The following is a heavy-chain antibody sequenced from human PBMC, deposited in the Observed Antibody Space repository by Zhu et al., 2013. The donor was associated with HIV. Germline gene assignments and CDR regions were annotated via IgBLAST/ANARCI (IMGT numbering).Heavy chain of an antibody. CDR3: ARDSPFQYSNYVGYFDY. CDR1: GGTFSSYA. V-gene: IGHV1-69*06. D-gene: IGHD4-4*01. Sequence: QVQLVQSGAEVKKPGSSVKVSCKASGGTFSSYAISWVRQAPGQGLEWMGGIIPIFGTANYAQKFQGRVTITADKSTSTAYMELSSLRSEDTAVYYCARDSPFQYSNYVGYFDYWGQGTLVTVSS. J-gene: IGHJ4*02. CDR2: IIPIFGTA.